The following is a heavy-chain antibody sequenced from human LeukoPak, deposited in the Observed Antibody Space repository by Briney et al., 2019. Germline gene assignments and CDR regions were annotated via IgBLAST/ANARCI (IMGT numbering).Heavy chain of an antibody. J-gene: IGHJ6*03. CDR2: ISSSSSTI. V-gene: IGHV3-48*01. CDR1: GFTFGDYA. CDR3: ARDFGSGSYYPRYMDV. D-gene: IGHD3-10*01. Sequence: PGGSLRLSCTTSGFTFGDYALSWVRQAPGKGLEWVSYISSSSSTIYYADSVKGRFTISRDDAKNSLYLQMNSLRAEDTAVYYCARDFGSGSYYPRYMDVWGKGTTVTVSS.